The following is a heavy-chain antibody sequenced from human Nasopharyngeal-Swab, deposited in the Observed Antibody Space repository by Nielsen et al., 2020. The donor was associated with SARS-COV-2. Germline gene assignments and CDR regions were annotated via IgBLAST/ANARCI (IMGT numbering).Heavy chain of an antibody. Sequence: SETLSLTCTVSGGSISSGGYYWSWIRQHPGKGLEWIGYIYYSGSTYYNPSLKSRVPISVDTSKNQFSLKLSSVTAADTAVYYCARVVPAAHDAFDIWGQGTMITVSS. V-gene: IGHV4-31*03. CDR1: GGSISSGGYY. CDR2: IYYSGST. J-gene: IGHJ3*02. D-gene: IGHD2-2*01. CDR3: ARVVPAAHDAFDI.